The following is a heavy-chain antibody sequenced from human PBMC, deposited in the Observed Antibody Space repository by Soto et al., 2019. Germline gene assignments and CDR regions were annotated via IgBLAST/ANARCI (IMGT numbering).Heavy chain of an antibody. CDR3: ARAGGFGELKY. V-gene: IGHV1-69*18. Sequence: QVHLVQSGAELKKPGSSVKVSCKASGDTFSGYPINWVRQAPGEGLEWMGRIIPVFGTTNDAQRFEGRVTFTADQSTTTAYMELRGLLSEDTAVSYCARAGGFGELKYWGPGTLVTVSS. CDR1: GDTFSGYP. D-gene: IGHD3-10*01. CDR2: IIPVFGTT. J-gene: IGHJ4*02.